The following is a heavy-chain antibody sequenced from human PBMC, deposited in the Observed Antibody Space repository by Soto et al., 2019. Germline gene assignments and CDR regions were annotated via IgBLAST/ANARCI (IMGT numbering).Heavy chain of an antibody. D-gene: IGHD3-22*01. V-gene: IGHV1-69*01. Sequence: QVQLVQSGAEVKKPGSSVKVSCKASGGTFSSYAISWVRQAPGQGLEWMGGIIPIFGTANYAQKFQGRVTITADESTSTAYMELSSLRSEDTAVYYCAREAHPVRDYDSSGYSSWAHGMDVWGQGTTVTVSS. CDR2: IIPIFGTA. CDR3: AREAHPVRDYDSSGYSSWAHGMDV. J-gene: IGHJ6*02. CDR1: GGTFSSYA.